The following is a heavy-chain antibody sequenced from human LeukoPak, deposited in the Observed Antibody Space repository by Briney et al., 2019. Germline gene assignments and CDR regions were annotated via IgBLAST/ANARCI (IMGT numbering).Heavy chain of an antibody. J-gene: IGHJ4*02. D-gene: IGHD6-13*01. Sequence: GGSLRLSCAASGFTFSSYWMTWVRQAPGKGLEWVANVKGDGSVKFYVNSVKGRFAISRDNAKNSLYLQMNSLGVEDTAVYYCATSDDTAAGPYWGQGTLVMVSS. CDR3: ATSDDTAAGPY. V-gene: IGHV3-7*01. CDR1: GFTFSSYW. CDR2: VKGDGSVK.